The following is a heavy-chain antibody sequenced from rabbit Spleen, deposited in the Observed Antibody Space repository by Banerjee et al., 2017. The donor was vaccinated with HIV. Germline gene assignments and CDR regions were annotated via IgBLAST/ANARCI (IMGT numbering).Heavy chain of an antibody. CDR3: ARTGSGGYYSAFNL. D-gene: IGHD1-1*01. CDR1: GIDFSSSYY. V-gene: IGHV1S45*01. Sequence: QEQLEESGGDLVKPEGSLTLTCTASGIDFSSSYYMCWVRQAPGKGLEWIACIATGSSGSTYYASWAKGRFTISKTSSTTVTLQMTSLTAADTATYFCARTGSGGYYSAFNLWGQGTLVTVS. CDR2: IATGSSGST. J-gene: IGHJ4*01.